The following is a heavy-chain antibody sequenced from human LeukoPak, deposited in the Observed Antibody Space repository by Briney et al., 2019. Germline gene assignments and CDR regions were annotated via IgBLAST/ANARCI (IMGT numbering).Heavy chain of an antibody. CDR3: ARDGAGDAGY. CDR1: GGSISSSSYH. V-gene: IGHV4-39*07. Sequence: PSETLSLTCTVSGGSISSSSYHWGWIRQPPGKGLEWIGNIYYSGSTYYNPSLKSRVTIAVDRSKNQLSLKLNSVTAADTAVYYCARDGAGDAGYWGQGTLVIVSS. D-gene: IGHD3-10*01. CDR2: IYYSGST. J-gene: IGHJ4*02.